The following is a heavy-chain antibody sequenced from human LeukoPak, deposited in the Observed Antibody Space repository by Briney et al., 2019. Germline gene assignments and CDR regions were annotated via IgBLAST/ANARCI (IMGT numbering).Heavy chain of an antibody. J-gene: IGHJ4*02. D-gene: IGHD6-19*01. V-gene: IGHV1-46*01. CDR1: GYTFTSYY. CDR2: INPSGGST. CDR3: AREKQWLVTDY. Sequence: RASVKVSCKASGYTFTSYYMHWVRQAPGQGLEWMGIINPSGGSTSYAQKFQDRVTMTRDTSTSTVYMELSSLRYEDTAVYYCAREKQWLVTDYWGQGTVDTVFS.